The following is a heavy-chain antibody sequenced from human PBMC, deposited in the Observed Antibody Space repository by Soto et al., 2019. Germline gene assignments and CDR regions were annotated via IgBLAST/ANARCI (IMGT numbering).Heavy chain of an antibody. Sequence: GGSLRLSCAASGFTFSSYGMHWVRQAPGKGLEWVAVIWYDGSNKYYADSVKGRFTISRDNSKNTLYLQMNSLRAEDTAVYYCARDLGELEPLYYFDYWGQGT. CDR2: IWYDGSNK. D-gene: IGHD1-1*01. CDR1: GFTFSSYG. J-gene: IGHJ4*02. V-gene: IGHV3-33*01. CDR3: ARDLGELEPLYYFDY.